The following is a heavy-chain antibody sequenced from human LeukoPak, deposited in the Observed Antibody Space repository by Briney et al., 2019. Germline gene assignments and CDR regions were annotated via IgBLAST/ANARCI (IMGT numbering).Heavy chain of an antibody. Sequence: SVKVSCKASGGTFSIYAISWVRQAPGQGVEWMGGIIPIFGTANYAQKFQGRVTITADKSTSTAYMELSSLRSEDTAVYYRAKGRGYSGYDYVWNGPPVPNALPHYYYGMDVWGKGTTVTVSS. D-gene: IGHD5-12*01. CDR3: AKGRGYSGYDYVWNGPPVPNALPHYYYGMDV. J-gene: IGHJ6*04. V-gene: IGHV1-69*06. CDR2: IIPIFGTA. CDR1: GGTFSIYA.